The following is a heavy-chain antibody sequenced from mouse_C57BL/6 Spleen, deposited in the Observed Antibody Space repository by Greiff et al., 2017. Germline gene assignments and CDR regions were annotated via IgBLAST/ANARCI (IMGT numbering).Heavy chain of an antibody. CDR1: GFNIKDDY. J-gene: IGHJ2*01. D-gene: IGHD1-1*01. Sequence: EVQLQQSGAELVRPGASVKLSCTASGFNIKDDYMHWVKQRPEQGLEWIGWIDPENGDTEYASKFQGKATITADTSSNTAYLQLSSQTSEDTAVYYCTTGDGSSYAYYFDYWGQGTTLTVSS. V-gene: IGHV14-4*01. CDR2: IDPENGDT. CDR3: TTGDGSSYAYYFDY.